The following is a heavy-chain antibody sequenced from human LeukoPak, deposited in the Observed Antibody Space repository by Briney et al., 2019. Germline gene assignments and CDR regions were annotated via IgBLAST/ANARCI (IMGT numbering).Heavy chain of an antibody. CDR2: IYSSGST. CDR1: GGSITSYY. J-gene: IGHJ4*01. CDR3: ARARGRLLLVDY. V-gene: IGHV4-4*07. Sequence: SSETLSLTCTVSGGSITSYYWNWLRQPAGKGLEWIGRIYSSGSTDYNPSLKSRVTMSVDTSKNQFSLNLSSVTAADSAVYYCARARGRLLLVDYWGHGTLVTVSS. D-gene: IGHD2-15*01.